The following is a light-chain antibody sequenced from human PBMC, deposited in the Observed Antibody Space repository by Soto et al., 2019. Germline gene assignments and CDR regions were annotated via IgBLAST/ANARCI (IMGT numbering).Light chain of an antibody. V-gene: IGKV3-20*01. J-gene: IGKJ5*01. Sequence: EIVLTPSPATLSLSPGERASLSCRASQSVSSYLAVYQQKPGQAPRLLIYSASRRATGIPDRFSGSGSGTDFTLTISRLEPEDLAVFYCQQYAESPITFGQGTRLEIK. CDR1: QSVSSY. CDR2: SAS. CDR3: QQYAESPIT.